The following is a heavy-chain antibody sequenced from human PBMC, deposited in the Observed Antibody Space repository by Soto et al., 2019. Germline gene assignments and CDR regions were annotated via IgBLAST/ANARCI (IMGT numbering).Heavy chain of an antibody. V-gene: IGHV3-48*01. J-gene: IGHJ6*02. CDR2: ISSSSSTI. CDR1: GFTFSSYS. D-gene: IGHD5-12*01. CDR3: ARADSGYAHGYYSYGMDV. Sequence: EVQLVESGGGLVQPGGSLRLSCAASGFTFSSYSMNWVRQAPGKGLEWVSYISSSSSTIYYADSVKGRFTISRDNAKNSXXLQMNSLRAEDTAVYYCARADSGYAHGYYSYGMDVWGQGTTVTVSS.